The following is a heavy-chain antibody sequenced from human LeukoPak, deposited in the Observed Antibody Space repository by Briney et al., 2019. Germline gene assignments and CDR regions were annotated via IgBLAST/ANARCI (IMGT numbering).Heavy chain of an antibody. CDR3: ASSGSYRFDY. J-gene: IGHJ4*02. D-gene: IGHD1-26*01. CDR1: GFVFSAYN. Sequence: GGSLRLSCVASGFVFSAYNIHWVRQAPGKGLEWVAVVWSDGGRKYYGDSVTGRFTISRDNAKNSLYLQMNSLRDEDTAVYYCASSGSYRFDYWGQGTLVTVSS. CDR2: VWSDGGRK. V-gene: IGHV3-33*01.